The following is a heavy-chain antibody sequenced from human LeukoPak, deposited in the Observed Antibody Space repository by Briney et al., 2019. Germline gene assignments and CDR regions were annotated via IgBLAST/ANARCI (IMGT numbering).Heavy chain of an antibody. Sequence: PGGSLRLSCVASGFPFSTYAMHWVRQAPGKGLEWVAVISHDGTNEYHADSVKGRFTISRDNSKNTLYLQINSLRTEDTAVYYCATLQSFWGQGTLVTVPS. CDR3: ATLQSF. CDR2: ISHDGTNE. CDR1: GFPFSTYA. J-gene: IGHJ4*02. V-gene: IGHV3-30-3*01. D-gene: IGHD2-21*02.